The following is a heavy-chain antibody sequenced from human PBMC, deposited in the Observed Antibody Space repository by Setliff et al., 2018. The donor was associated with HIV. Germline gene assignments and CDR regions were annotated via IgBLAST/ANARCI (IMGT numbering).Heavy chain of an antibody. J-gene: IGHJ3*02. V-gene: IGHV1-2*02. Sequence: ASVKVSCKVSGYTLTELSMHWVRQAPGQGLEWMGWINPNSGGTTYAQKFQGRVTMTRDTSISTAYMELSSLRSEDTAVYYCASPTTVTGDAFDIWGQGTMVTVSS. CDR2: INPNSGGT. D-gene: IGHD4-17*01. CDR3: ASPTTVTGDAFDI. CDR1: GYTLTELS.